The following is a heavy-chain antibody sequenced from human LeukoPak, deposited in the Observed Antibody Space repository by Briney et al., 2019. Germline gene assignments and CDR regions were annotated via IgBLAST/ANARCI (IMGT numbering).Heavy chain of an antibody. CDR1: GGSISSSSYY. J-gene: IGHJ4*02. CDR2: IYFSGST. CDR3: ARHAGPPTTVTIHFDY. D-gene: IGHD4-17*01. V-gene: IGHV4-39*01. Sequence: SETLSLTCTVSGGSISSSSYYRGWIRQPPGKGLEWIGSIYFSGSTYYNPSLKSRVTISVDTSKNQFSLKLSSVTAADTAVYYCARHAGPPTTVTIHFDYWGQGTLVTVSS.